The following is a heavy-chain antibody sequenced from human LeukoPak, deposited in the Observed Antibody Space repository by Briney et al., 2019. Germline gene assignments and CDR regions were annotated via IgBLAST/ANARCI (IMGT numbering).Heavy chain of an antibody. J-gene: IGHJ4*02. CDR3: ARGATRSFWSGYYRRYFDY. V-gene: IGHV4-34*01. CDR2: INHSGST. D-gene: IGHD3-3*01. Sequence: SETLSLTCAVYGGSFSGYYWSWIRQPPGKGLEWIGEINHSGSTNYNPSLKSRVTISVDTSKNQFSLKLSSVTAADTAVYYCARGATRSFWSGYYRRYFDYWGQGTLVTVSS. CDR1: GGSFSGYY.